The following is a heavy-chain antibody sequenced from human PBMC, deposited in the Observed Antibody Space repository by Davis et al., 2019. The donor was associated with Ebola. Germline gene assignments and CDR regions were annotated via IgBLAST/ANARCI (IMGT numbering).Heavy chain of an antibody. Sequence: PSETLSLTCTVSGGSISSSSYYWGWIRQPPGKGLEWIGSIYYSGSTYYNPSLKSRVTMSVDTSKNQFSLKLSSVTAADTAVYYCARRGAGYSSSLKWFDPWGQGTLVTVSS. V-gene: IGHV4-39*01. J-gene: IGHJ5*02. D-gene: IGHD6-13*01. CDR1: GGSISSSSYY. CDR3: ARRGAGYSSSLKWFDP. CDR2: IYYSGST.